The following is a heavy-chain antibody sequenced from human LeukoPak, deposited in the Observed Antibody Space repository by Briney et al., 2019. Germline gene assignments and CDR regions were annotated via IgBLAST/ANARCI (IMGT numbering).Heavy chain of an antibody. D-gene: IGHD3-3*01. Sequence: SETLSLTCTVSGGSISSSSYYWGWIRQPPGKGLEWIGSIYYSGSTYYNPSLKSRVTIPVDTSKNQFSLKLSSVTAADTAVYYCARHGNDFWSGYYSGNFDYWGQGTLVTVSS. CDR1: GGSISSSSYY. V-gene: IGHV4-39*01. CDR3: ARHGNDFWSGYYSGNFDY. CDR2: IYYSGST. J-gene: IGHJ4*02.